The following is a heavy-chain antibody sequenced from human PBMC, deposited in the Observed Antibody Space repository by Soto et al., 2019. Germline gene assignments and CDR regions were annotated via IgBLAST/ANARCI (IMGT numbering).Heavy chain of an antibody. J-gene: IGHJ3*01. D-gene: IGHD1-26*01. CDR2: ISADGMEE. CDR1: GFTFSSYG. CDR3: AKSMGNDVFDL. Sequence: QVQLVESGGDVVQPGTSLRLSCTASGFTFSSYGMHWIRQAPGKGPVWVAFISADGMEEYYTDSVKGRFTIPRDTPKNKLDMQMTSLRPEDTAVYYCAKSMGNDVFDLWGQGTTVTVSS. V-gene: IGHV3-30*18.